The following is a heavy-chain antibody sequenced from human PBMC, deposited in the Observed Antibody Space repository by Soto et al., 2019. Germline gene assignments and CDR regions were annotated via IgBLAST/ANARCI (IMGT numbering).Heavy chain of an antibody. CDR1: GFTFGNYA. J-gene: IGHJ4*02. CDR2: FTRIHNT. CDR3: AREFAPGSPNYDY. V-gene: IGHV3-23*01. D-gene: IGHD3-10*01. Sequence: EVQLLESAGGLEQPGGSLRLSCAASGFTFGNYAMSWVRQAPGKGLDWVSTFTRIHNTYYADSVKGRFTISLDNSKTTLYLQMDSLRAEDTAIYYCAREFAPGSPNYDYWGLGTLVTVSS.